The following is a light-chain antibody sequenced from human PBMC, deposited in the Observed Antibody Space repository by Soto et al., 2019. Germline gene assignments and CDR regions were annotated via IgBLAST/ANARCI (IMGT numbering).Light chain of an antibody. J-gene: IGKJ1*01. CDR3: QQYNNWPRT. CDR2: GAS. CDR1: QSVSSN. V-gene: IGKV3-15*01. Sequence: EIELTQSPGTLSLSPGERATLYCRASQSVSSNLAWYQQNPGQAPRLLIYGASTRATGIPARFSGSGSGTEFTLTISSLQSEDFAVYYCQQYNNWPRTFGQGTKVDI.